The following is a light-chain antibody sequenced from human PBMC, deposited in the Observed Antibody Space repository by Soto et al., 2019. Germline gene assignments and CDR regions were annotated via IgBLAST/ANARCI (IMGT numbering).Light chain of an antibody. CDR2: GAS. CDR1: QNIRFN. CDR3: QQRYNWPIT. Sequence: EIVMTQSAAVLSVSPGERATLSFRASQNIRFNLAWYQQKPGQAPRLLIYGASSRATGIPDRFSGSGSGTDFTLTISSLEPEDFSVYYCQQRYNWPITFGQGTRLEIK. V-gene: IGKV3D-15*01. J-gene: IGKJ5*01.